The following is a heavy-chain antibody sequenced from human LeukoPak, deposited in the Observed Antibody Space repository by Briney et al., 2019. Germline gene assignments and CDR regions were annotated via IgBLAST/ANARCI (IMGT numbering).Heavy chain of an antibody. CDR2: ISSNGGST. V-gene: IGHV3-64*01. J-gene: IGHJ4*02. CDR3: ARGGFDY. CDR1: GFTFSYHG. Sequence: GGSLRLSCAASGFTFSYHGMHWVRQAPGKGLEYVSAISSNGGSTYYANSVKGRFTISRDNSKNTLYLQMGSLRAEDMAVYYCARGGFDYWGQGTLVTVSS.